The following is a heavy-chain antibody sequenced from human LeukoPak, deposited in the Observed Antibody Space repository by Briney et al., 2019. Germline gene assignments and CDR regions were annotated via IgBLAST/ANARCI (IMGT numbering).Heavy chain of an antibody. V-gene: IGHV3-11*06. CDR1: GFTFSDYY. CDR2: ISRSSSYT. D-gene: IGHD6-13*01. CDR3: GRRKAAAAANPRAIDI. J-gene: IGHJ3*02. Sequence: KPGGSLRLSCAASGFTFSDYYMSCIRQAPGKGLEWVSYISRSSSYTNYADSVKGRFTISRDNAKNSLYLQMNSLRAEDTAVYYCGRRKAAAAANPRAIDIWGQGTMVTVSS.